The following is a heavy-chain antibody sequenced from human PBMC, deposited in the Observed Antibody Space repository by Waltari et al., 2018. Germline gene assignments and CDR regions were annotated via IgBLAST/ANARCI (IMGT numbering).Heavy chain of an antibody. V-gene: IGHV3-23*01. CDR3: AKTIRFSERLPFDS. CDR1: GFTFSSSG. CDR2: VGATGDWT. J-gene: IGHJ4*02. D-gene: IGHD3-3*01. Sequence: EVQILESGGGLVQPGASLRLSWSASGFTFSSSGWHWVRQAPGKGLEWVSGVGATGDWTYYADSVKGRFTIARDNSKNFLYLKMNRLRGDDTAVYYCAKTIRFSERLPFDSWGQGTLVTVSS.